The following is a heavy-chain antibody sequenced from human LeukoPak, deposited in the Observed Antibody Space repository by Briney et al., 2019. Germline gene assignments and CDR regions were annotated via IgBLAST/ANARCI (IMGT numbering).Heavy chain of an antibody. V-gene: IGHV4-61*02. CDR1: GGSIGSGTYY. CDR3: VRVPTTVDNYYMDV. J-gene: IGHJ6*03. CDR2: FYTGGST. Sequence: SETLSLTCTVSGGSIGSGTYYWTWLRQPAGKGLEWIWRFYTGGSTNYNPSLRSRVSISLDMSKNQFSLKMSSVTAADTAVYYCVRVPTTVDNYYMDVWGKGTTVTVSS. D-gene: IGHD4-11*01.